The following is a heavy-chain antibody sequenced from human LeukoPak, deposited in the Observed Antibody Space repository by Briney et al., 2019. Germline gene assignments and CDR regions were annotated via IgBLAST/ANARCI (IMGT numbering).Heavy chain of an antibody. D-gene: IGHD1-26*01. CDR2: ISYDGSNK. Sequence: GGSLRLSCAASGFTFSSYGMHWVRQAPGKGLEWVAVISYDGSNKYYADSVKGRFTISRDNSKNPLYLQMNSLRAEDTAVYYCAKALGGAVDYWGQGTLVSVSS. J-gene: IGHJ4*02. V-gene: IGHV3-30*18. CDR1: GFTFSSYG. CDR3: AKALGGAVDY.